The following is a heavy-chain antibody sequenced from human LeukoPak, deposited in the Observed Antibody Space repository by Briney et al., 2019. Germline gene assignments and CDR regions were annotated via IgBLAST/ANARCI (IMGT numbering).Heavy chain of an antibody. CDR3: ARYGSGSYHFDY. D-gene: IGHD3-10*01. J-gene: IGHJ4*02. Sequence: SETLSLTCTVSGGSISGYYWSWVRQPPGKGLEGTGFIHYSGSTNYNPSLTSRVTISVDTSKNQFSLKLSSLTAADTAVYYCARYGSGSYHFDYWGQGTLVTVSS. CDR2: IHYSGST. V-gene: IGHV4-59*01. CDR1: GGSISGYY.